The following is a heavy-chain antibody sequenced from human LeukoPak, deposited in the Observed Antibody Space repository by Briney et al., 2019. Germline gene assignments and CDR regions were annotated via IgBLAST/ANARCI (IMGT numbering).Heavy chain of an antibody. CDR1: GYTFTSYD. CDR2: INPNSGGT. V-gene: IGHV1-18*01. CDR3: ARVSGYSYGYGPYYYYYMDV. D-gene: IGHD5-18*01. J-gene: IGHJ6*03. Sequence: ASVKVSCKASGYTFTSYDINWVRQATGQGLEWMGWINPNSGGTNYAQKLQGRVTMTTDTSTSTAYMELSRLRSDDTAVYYCARVSGYSYGYGPYYYYYMDVWGKGTTVTVSS.